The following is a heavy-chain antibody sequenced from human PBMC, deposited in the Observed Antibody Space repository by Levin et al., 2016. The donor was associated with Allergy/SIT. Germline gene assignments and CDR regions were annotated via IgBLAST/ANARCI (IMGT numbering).Heavy chain of an antibody. Sequence: WIRQPPGKGLEWIGTIYYSGNAYYNPSLKSRVTISVDTSKNQFSLRLSSVTAADTAVYYCAVPRFDFWSTYFSHRGAFDVWGQGTMVTVSS. V-gene: IGHV4-39*01. J-gene: IGHJ3*01. D-gene: IGHD3-3*01. CDR3: AVPRFDFWSTYFSHRGAFDV. CDR2: IYYSGNA.